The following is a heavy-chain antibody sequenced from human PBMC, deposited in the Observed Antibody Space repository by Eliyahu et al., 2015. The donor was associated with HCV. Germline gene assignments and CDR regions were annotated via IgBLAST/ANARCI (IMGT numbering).Heavy chain of an antibody. CDR1: GFSLSXARRG. J-gene: IGHJ6*02. CDR2: IFPNDEK. V-gene: IGHV2-26*01. CDR3: ARLVAARFLGGMEF. Sequence: PVRGNPPKPPTLPSPAPGFSLSXARRGVSWIRQPPGKALEWLAHIFPNDEKFYSTSLKSRLTISKDASKSQVVLTMTNMDPVDTATFYCARLVAARFLGGMEFWGQGTPVTVSS. D-gene: IGHD3-3*01.